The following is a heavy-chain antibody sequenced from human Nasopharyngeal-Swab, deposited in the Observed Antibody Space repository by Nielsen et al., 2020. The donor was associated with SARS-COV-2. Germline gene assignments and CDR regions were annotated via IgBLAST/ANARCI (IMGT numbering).Heavy chain of an antibody. V-gene: IGHV1-18*01. CDR1: GYTFTSYA. CDR3: AGMIIANDAFDI. CDR2: ISAYNGNT. J-gene: IGHJ3*02. Sequence: ASVKVSCKASGYTFTSYAISWVRQAPGQGLEWMGWISAYNGNTNYAQKFQGRVSMTTDTSTNTAYMELRSLRSDDTAVYYCAGMIIANDAFDIWGQGTMVTVSS. D-gene: IGHD3-22*01.